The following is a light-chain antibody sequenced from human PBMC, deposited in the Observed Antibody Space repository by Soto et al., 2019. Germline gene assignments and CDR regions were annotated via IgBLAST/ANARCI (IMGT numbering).Light chain of an antibody. J-gene: IGKJ2*01. CDR2: GAS. V-gene: IGKV3-20*01. CDR3: QQYGSSSYT. CDR1: QSVSSTS. Sequence: EIVLTQSPGTLSLSPGERATLSCRASQSVSSTSLAWYQQNPGQAPRLLIYGASSRATGIPDRFSGSGSGTDFTLTIGRLEPEDFAVYFCQQYGSSSYTFGQGTKLEIK.